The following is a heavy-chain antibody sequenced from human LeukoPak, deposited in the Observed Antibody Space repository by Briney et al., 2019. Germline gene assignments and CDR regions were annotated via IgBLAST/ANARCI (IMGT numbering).Heavy chain of an antibody. Sequence: ASVKVSCKASGYTFTDYYIHWVRQAPGQGLEWMAWMNPKRGDTSYAQKFQGRVTMTRDTSISTAYMELSRLRFDDTAVYYCARNKEGKSLDYWGQGTLVTVSS. CDR2: MNPKRGDT. CDR1: GYTFTDYY. V-gene: IGHV1-2*02. CDR3: ARNKEGKSLDY. J-gene: IGHJ4*02.